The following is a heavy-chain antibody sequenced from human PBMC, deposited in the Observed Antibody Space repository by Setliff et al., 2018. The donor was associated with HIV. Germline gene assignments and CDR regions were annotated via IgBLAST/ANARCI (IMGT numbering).Heavy chain of an antibody. J-gene: IGHJ4*02. CDR1: GYTFTSYA. D-gene: IGHD3-3*01. V-gene: IGHV1-3*01. CDR2: INAGNGNT. Sequence: ASVKVSCKASGYTFTSYAMHWVRQAPGQRLEWMGWINAGNGNTKYSQKFRGRVTITRDTSASTAYMELSSLRSEDTAVYYCARARFLEWLPDYWGQGTLVTVSS. CDR3: ARARFLEWLPDY.